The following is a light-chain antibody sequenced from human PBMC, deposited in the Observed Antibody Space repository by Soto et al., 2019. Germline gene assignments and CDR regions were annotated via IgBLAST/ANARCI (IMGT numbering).Light chain of an antibody. CDR3: QHYNSYPPT. J-gene: IGKJ4*01. V-gene: IGKV1-5*01. CDR2: DAS. Sequence: DIQMTQSPSTLSASVGDRVTITCWASQTISTWLAWFQQKPGKAPKVLIFDASTLETGVPSRFTGSGSGTEFTLTISSLQPDDFATYYCQHYNSYPPTFGGGTKVDFK. CDR1: QTISTW.